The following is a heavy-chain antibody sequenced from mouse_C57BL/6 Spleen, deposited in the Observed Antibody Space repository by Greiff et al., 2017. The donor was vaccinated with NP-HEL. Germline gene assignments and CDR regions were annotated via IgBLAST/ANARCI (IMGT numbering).Heavy chain of an antibody. CDR3: AGWGWDGFAY. V-gene: IGHV1-26*01. CDR1: GYTFTNYY. D-gene: IGHD4-1*01. J-gene: IGHJ3*01. Sequence: VQLQQSGPELVKPGASVKISCKASGYTFTNYYMNWVKQSHGKSLEWIGDINPNNGGTSYNQKFKGKATLTVDKSSSTAYMELRSLTSEDSAVYYCAGWGWDGFAYWGQGTLVTVSA. CDR2: INPNNGGT.